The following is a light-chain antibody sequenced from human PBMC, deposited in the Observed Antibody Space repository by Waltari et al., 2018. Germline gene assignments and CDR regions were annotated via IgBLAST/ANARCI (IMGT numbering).Light chain of an antibody. J-gene: IGKJ4*01. CDR2: GAS. Sequence: EIVMTQSPAILSVSPGEGVTLSCRASQSVRSNLAWYQQKPGQSPRLLIFGASTRATGFPARFSGGGSGTEFTLTITSLQSEDSAVYFCQQYDSRPLTFGGGTFVEIK. V-gene: IGKV3-15*01. CDR3: QQYDSRPLT. CDR1: QSVRSN.